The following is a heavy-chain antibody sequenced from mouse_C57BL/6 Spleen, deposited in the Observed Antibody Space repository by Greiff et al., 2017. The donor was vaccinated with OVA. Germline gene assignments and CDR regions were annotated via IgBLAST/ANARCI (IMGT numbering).Heavy chain of an antibody. CDR2: FYWDDDK. Sequence: QVTLKESGPGILQSSQTLSLTCSFSGFSLSTSGMGVSWIRQPSGKGLSCLSHFYWDDDKRYNPSLKSRLTISKDTSRNQVFLKITSVDTADTATYYCARGYYYGSSHWYFDVWGTGTTVTVSS. J-gene: IGHJ1*03. D-gene: IGHD1-1*01. V-gene: IGHV8-12*01. CDR3: ARGYYYGSSHWYFDV. CDR1: GFSLSTSGMG.